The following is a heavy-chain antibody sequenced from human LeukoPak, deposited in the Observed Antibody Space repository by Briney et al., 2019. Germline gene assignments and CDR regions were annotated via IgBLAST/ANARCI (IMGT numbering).Heavy chain of an antibody. D-gene: IGHD2-15*01. CDR3: ARGPGVVAAYFDY. CDR2: IWYDGSNK. Sequence: GGSLRLSCAASGFTFTSYSMNWVRQAPGKGLEWVAVIWYDGSNKYYADSVKGRFTISRDNSKNTLYLQMNSLRAEDTAVYYCARGPGVVAAYFDYWGQGTLVTVSS. V-gene: IGHV3-33*08. J-gene: IGHJ4*02. CDR1: GFTFTSYS.